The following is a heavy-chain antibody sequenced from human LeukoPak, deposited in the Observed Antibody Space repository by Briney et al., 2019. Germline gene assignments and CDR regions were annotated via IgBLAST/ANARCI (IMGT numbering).Heavy chain of an antibody. J-gene: IGHJ3*02. CDR3: TTIVVVTASHPQGAFDI. D-gene: IGHD2-21*02. Sequence: AGGSLRLSCTASGFTFGDYAMSWFRQAPGKGLEGVGFIRSKAYGGTTEYAASVKGRFTISRDDSKSIAYLQMNSLKTEDTAVYYCTTIVVVTASHPQGAFDIWGQGTMVTVSS. V-gene: IGHV3-49*03. CDR2: IRSKAYGGTT. CDR1: GFTFGDYA.